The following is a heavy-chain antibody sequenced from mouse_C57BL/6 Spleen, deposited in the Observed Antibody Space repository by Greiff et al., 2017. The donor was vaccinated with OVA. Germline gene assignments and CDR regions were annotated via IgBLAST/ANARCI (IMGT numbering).Heavy chain of an antibody. J-gene: IGHJ4*01. CDR3: ARLGYGSSYAMDY. CDR2: IDPSDSYT. V-gene: IGHV1-69*01. D-gene: IGHD1-1*01. CDR1: GYTFTSYW. Sequence: QVHVKQPGAELVMPGASVKLSCKASGYTFTSYWMHWVKQRPGQGLEWIGEIDPSDSYTNYNQKFKGKSTLTVDKSSSTAYMQLSSLTSEDSAVYYCARLGYGSSYAMDYWGQGTSVTVSS.